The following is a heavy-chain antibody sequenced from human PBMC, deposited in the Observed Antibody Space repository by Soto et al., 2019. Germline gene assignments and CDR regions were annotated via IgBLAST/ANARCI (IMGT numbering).Heavy chain of an antibody. CDR1: GFTFSSYA. Sequence: GGSLRLSCAASGFTFSSYAMSWVRQAPGKGLEWVSAISGSGGSTYYADSVKGRFTISRDNSKNTLYLQMNSLRAEDTAVYYCAKDVYSRSLRGYNWFDPWGEGTLVTVSS. CDR2: ISGSGGST. J-gene: IGHJ5*02. CDR3: AKDVYSRSLRGYNWFDP. D-gene: IGHD6-13*01. V-gene: IGHV3-23*01.